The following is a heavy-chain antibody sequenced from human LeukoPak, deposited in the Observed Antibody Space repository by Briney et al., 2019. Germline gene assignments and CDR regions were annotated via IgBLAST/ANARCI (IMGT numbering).Heavy chain of an antibody. Sequence: SVKVSCKASGYTFTSYHMHWVRQAPGQGLEWMGRIIPIRDITNYAQKFQGRVTITADKSTSTAYMEVSSLRYEDTAVYYCARDVIEMATFDYWGQGTLVTVSS. CDR3: ARDVIEMATFDY. J-gene: IGHJ4*02. V-gene: IGHV1-69*04. D-gene: IGHD5-24*01. CDR1: GYTFTSYH. CDR2: IIPIRDIT.